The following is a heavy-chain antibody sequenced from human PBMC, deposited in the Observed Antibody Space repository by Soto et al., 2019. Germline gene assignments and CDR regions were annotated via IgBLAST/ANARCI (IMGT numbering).Heavy chain of an antibody. Sequence: PSETLSLTCAVYGGSLSGYYWSWIRQPPGKGLEWIGEIYHSGSTNYNPSLKSRVTISIDTSKNQFSLKLSSVTAADTALYYCARGYDGSVYYPPLIDYGGQGTLDT. CDR3: ARGYDGSVYYPPLIDY. D-gene: IGHD3-22*01. J-gene: IGHJ4*02. CDR2: IYHSGST. V-gene: IGHV4-34*01. CDR1: GGSLSGYY.